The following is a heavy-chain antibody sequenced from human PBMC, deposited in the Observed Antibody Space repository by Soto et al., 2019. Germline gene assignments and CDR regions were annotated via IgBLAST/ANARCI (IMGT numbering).Heavy chain of an antibody. D-gene: IGHD3-16*01. CDR3: AGGAQGGDYPLFAA. Sequence: QVQLVESGGGLVKPGGSLRLSCAASGFTFSDYYMNWIHQAPGKGLEWISYISGSDTTMYYASSVKGRFTISRDNANNSLYLHMNSLGAEDTAVYYCAGGAQGGDYPLFAAWGQGTLVTVSS. CDR1: GFTFSDYY. V-gene: IGHV3-11*01. CDR2: ISGSDTTM. J-gene: IGHJ5*02.